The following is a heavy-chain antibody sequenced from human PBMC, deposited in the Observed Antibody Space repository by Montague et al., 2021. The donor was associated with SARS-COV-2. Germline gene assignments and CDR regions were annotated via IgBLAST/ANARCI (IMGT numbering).Heavy chain of an antibody. V-gene: IGHV4-39*01. CDR1: GGSISSSSYY. J-gene: IGHJ4*02. CDR2: VYYSGST. Sequence: SETLSLTCTVSGGSISSSSYYWGWIRQPPGKGLEWIGSVYYSGSTYYNPTLKSRVTISVDTSKNQFSLKLSSVTAADTAVYSCATLPSSITIFGVDQGYYFDDWGQGTLVTVSS. CDR3: ATLPSSITIFGVDQGYYFDD. D-gene: IGHD3-3*01.